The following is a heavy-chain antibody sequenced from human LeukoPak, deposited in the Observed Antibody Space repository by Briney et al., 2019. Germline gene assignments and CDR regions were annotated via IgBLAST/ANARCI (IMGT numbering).Heavy chain of an antibody. V-gene: IGHV3-7*01. Sequence: GGSPRLSCAASGFTFSSYWMSWVRQAPGKGLEWVANIKQDGSEKYYVDSVKGRFTISRDNAKNSLYLQMNSLRAEDTAVYYCARAVYSSSEYYYYYYMDVWGKGTTVTVSS. CDR3: ARAVYSSSEYYYYYYMDV. CDR2: IKQDGSEK. D-gene: IGHD6-6*01. J-gene: IGHJ6*03. CDR1: GFTFSSYW.